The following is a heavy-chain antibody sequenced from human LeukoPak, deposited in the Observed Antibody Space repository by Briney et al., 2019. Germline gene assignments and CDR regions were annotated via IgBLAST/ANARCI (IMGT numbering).Heavy chain of an antibody. D-gene: IGHD3-22*01. J-gene: IGHJ4*02. V-gene: IGHV4-61*02. CDR1: GGSISSGSNY. CDR2: IYSSGST. Sequence: NTSETLSLTCSVSGGSISSGSNYWGWIRQPAGKGLEWIGRIYSSGSTNYNPSLKSRVTISVDTSKNQFSLKLSSVTAADTAVYYCARGLTTMSVVAIDFWGQGTLVTVSS. CDR3: ARGLTTMSVVAIDF.